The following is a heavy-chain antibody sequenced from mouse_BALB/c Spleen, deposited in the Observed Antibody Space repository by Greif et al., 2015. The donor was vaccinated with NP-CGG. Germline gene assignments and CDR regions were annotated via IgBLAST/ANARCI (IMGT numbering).Heavy chain of an antibody. V-gene: IGHV1-7*01. J-gene: IGHJ3*01. CDR2: INPSTGYT. Sequence: VQLVESGAELAKPGASVKMSCKASGYTFTSYWMHWVKQRPGQGLEWIGYINPSTGYTEYNQKLKDKATLTADKSSSTAYMQLSSLTSEDSAVYYCARSGTKDFAYWGQGTLVTVSA. CDR1: GYTFTSYW. D-gene: IGHD4-1*01. CDR3: ARSGTKDFAY.